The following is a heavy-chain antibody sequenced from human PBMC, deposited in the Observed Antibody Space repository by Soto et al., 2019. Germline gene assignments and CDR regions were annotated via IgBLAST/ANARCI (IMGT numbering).Heavy chain of an antibody. CDR2: IIPIFGTA. CDR1: GGIFSSYA. V-gene: IGHV1-69*01. D-gene: IGHD3-16*01. J-gene: IGHJ4*02. Sequence: QVQLVQSGAEVKNPGSSVKVSCKASGGIFSSYAFSWVRQAPVQGLEWMGGIIPIFGTANYAQKFQGRVTITADESTRTAYMELSSLRSEETAVYYCARDRGSGCEFDYWVQGTLFTVST. CDR3: ARDRGSGCEFDY.